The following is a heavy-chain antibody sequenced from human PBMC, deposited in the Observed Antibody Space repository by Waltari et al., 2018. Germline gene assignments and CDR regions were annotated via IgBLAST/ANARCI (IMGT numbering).Heavy chain of an antibody. Sequence: GFIFSSYAMHWVRQAPGKGLEWVAVISYDGSNKYYADSVKGRFTISRDNPKNTVYLQMNSLRAEDTAVYYCARDRVRGEYSGYDPPFWDYWGQGTLVTVSS. CDR2: ISYDGSNK. D-gene: IGHD5-12*01. CDR3: ARDRVRGEYSGYDPPFWDY. J-gene: IGHJ4*02. V-gene: IGHV3-30-3*01. CDR1: GFIFSSYA.